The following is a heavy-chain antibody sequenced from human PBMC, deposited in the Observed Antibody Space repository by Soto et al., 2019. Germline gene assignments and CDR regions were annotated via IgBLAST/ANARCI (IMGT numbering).Heavy chain of an antibody. D-gene: IGHD2-15*01. CDR1: GFTFNDYN. CDR3: AKGDCIAGSCSFDN. Sequence: SSLKLYCVDSGFTFNDYNMRWVRQAPGKGLEWVSGISWNSGKIGYADSVKGRFTISRDNAKNSLYLQMNSLRAEDTALYFCAKGDCIAGSCSFDNWAQVTVVIV. V-gene: IGHV3-9*01. J-gene: IGHJ3*02. CDR2: ISWNSGKI.